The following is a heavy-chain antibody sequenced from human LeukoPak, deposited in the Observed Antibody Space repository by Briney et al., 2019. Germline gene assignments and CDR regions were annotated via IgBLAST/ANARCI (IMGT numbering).Heavy chain of an antibody. J-gene: IGHJ4*02. CDR1: GFTFSAYW. Sequence: PGGSLRLSCAASGFTFSAYWMSWVRQAPGKGLEWVANIKQDGSEKYYVDSVKGRFTISRDNAKNSLYLQMNSLRAEDTAVYYCAREDTYYDFWSGYYSIDFWGQGTLVTVSS. D-gene: IGHD3-3*01. V-gene: IGHV3-7*01. CDR2: IKQDGSEK. CDR3: AREDTYYDFWSGYYSIDF.